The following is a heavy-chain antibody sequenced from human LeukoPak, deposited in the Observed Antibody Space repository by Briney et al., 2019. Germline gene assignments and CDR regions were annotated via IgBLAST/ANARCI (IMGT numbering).Heavy chain of an antibody. CDR2: INHSGST. Sequence: PSETLSLTCAVYGGSFSGYYWSWIRQPPGKGLEWIGEINHSGSTNYNPSLKSRVTISVDTSKNQFSLKLSSVTAADTAVYYCARGRSTPHYYYGMDVWGQGTTVTVSS. D-gene: IGHD2-2*01. V-gene: IGHV4-34*01. CDR3: ARGRSTPHYYYGMDV. J-gene: IGHJ6*02. CDR1: GGSFSGYY.